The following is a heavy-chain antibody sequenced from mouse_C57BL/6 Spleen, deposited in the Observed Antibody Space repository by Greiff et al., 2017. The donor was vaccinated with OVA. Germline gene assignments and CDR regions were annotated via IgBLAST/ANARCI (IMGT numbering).Heavy chain of an antibody. CDR3: ARGGYYGNYVDAMDY. CDR2: IDPANGNT. CDR1: GFNIKNTY. V-gene: IGHV14-3*01. D-gene: IGHD2-1*01. Sequence: VQLKQSVAELVRPGASVKLSCTASGFNIKNTYMHWVKQRPEQGLEWIGRIDPANGNTKYAPKFQGKATITADTSSNTAYLQLSSLTSEDTAIYYGARGGYYGNYVDAMDYWGQGTSVTVSS. J-gene: IGHJ4*01.